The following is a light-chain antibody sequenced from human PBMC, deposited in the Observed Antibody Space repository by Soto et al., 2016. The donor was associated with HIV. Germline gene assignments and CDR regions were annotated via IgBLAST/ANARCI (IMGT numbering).Light chain of an antibody. CDR3: TTELQFPSVP. V-gene: IGKV1-39*01. J-gene: IGKJ1*01. CDR2: AAS. CDR1: QYISSH. Sequence: DIQMTQSPSSLSASVGDRVTITCRASQYISSHLNWFQHKPGKAPKVLIYAASSLQSGVPSRFSGSGSGTDFTLTISSLQPEDIATYYCTTELQFPSVPFGQGTKVEIK.